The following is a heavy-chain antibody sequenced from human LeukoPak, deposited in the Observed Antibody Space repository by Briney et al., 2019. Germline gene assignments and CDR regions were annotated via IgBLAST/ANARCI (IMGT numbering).Heavy chain of an antibody. D-gene: IGHD2-15*01. CDR3: ARDEVVVAANYFDY. V-gene: IGHV3-21*01. J-gene: IGHJ4*02. CDR1: GFTFSSYS. CDR2: ISSSSSYI. Sequence: GGSLRLSCAASGFTFSSYSMNWVRQAPGKGLEWVSSISSSSSYIYYADSVKGRFTIPRDNAKNSLYLQMNSLRAGDTAVYYCARDEVVVAANYFDYWGQGTLVTVSS.